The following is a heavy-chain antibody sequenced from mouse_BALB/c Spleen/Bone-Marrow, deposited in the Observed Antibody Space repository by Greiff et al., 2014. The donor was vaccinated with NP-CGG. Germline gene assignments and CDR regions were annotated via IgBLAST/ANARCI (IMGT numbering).Heavy chain of an antibody. V-gene: IGHV1-82*01. CDR2: IYPGDGDT. D-gene: IGHD1-1*01. CDR3: ARSAYYGTNYGAMDY. Sequence: VQLVESGPELVKPGASVKISCKASGYAFSNSWMNWVKQRPGQGLEWIGRIYPGDGDTNYNGKFKGKATLTADKSSSTAYMQLGSLTSMDSAVDFCARSAYYGTNYGAMDYWGQGTSVTVSS. J-gene: IGHJ4*01. CDR1: GYAFSNSW.